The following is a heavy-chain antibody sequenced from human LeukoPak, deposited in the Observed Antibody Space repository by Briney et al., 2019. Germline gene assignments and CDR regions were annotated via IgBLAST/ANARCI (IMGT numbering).Heavy chain of an antibody. V-gene: IGHV3-30*18. CDR1: GFTFSSYG. Sequence: GRSLRLSCAASGFTFSSYGMHWVRQAPGKGLEWVAVISYDGSNKYYADSVKGRFTISRDNSKNTLYLQMNSLRAEDTAVYYRAKGANYYGSGYFDYWGQGTLVTVSS. J-gene: IGHJ4*02. D-gene: IGHD3-10*01. CDR3: AKGANYYGSGYFDY. CDR2: ISYDGSNK.